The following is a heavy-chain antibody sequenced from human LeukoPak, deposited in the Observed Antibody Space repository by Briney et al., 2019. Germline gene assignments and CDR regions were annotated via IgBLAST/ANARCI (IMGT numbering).Heavy chain of an antibody. Sequence: PGGSLRLSCAASGFTFSSYGMSWVRQPPGKGLEWIGEIYHSGSTNYNPSLKSRVTISVDKSKNQFSLKLSSVTAADTAVYYCARAGDCSSTSCYYYYYYMDVWGKGTTVTVSS. CDR2: IYHSGST. J-gene: IGHJ6*03. CDR3: ARAGDCSSTSCYYYYYYMDV. V-gene: IGHV4-4*02. CDR1: GFTFSSYGM. D-gene: IGHD2-2*01.